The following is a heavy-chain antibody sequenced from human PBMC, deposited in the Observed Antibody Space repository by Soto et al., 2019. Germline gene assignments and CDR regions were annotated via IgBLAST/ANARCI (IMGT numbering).Heavy chain of an antibody. J-gene: IGHJ6*02. D-gene: IGHD3-3*01. V-gene: IGHV4-4*02. CDR2: VFHSGNS. CDR1: GGSVSSDNS. CDR3: ARRQRFDFWSSCSYSNHGLDV. Sequence: VQLQESGPGLVKPSGTLSLTCAVSGGSVSSDNSWTWVRQPPGKSLEWIGEVFHSGNSNSNPSLKSRVTMSVDKSKNQFSLRLNSVTAADTAVYYCARRQRFDFWSSCSYSNHGLDVWGQGTKVAVSS.